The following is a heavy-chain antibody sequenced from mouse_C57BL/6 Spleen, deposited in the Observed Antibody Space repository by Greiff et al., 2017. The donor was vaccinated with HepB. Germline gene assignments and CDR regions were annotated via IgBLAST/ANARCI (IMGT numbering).Heavy chain of an antibody. CDR1: GFTFSSYA. J-gene: IGHJ3*01. D-gene: IGHD1-1*01. CDR3: AGYYYGIPWFAY. Sequence: EVQLVESGGGLVKPGGSLKLSCAASGFTFSSYAMSWVRQTPEKRLEWVATISDGGSYTYYPDNVKGRFTISRDNAKNNLYLQMSHLKSEDTAMYYCAGYYYGIPWFAYWGQGTLVTVSA. CDR2: ISDGGSYT. V-gene: IGHV5-4*01.